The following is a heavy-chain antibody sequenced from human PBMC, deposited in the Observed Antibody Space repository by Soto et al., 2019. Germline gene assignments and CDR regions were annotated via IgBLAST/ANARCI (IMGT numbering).Heavy chain of an antibody. Sequence: PSETLSLTCTVSGYSITSGYYWGWIRQPPGKGLEWIGSIYHSGSTYYNPSLKSRVTISVDTSNNQFSLKLSSVTAADTAVYYCARDSYGCNSDFDIWGQGTMVTVSS. V-gene: IGHV4-38-2*02. D-gene: IGHD5-18*01. CDR3: ARDSYGCNSDFDI. J-gene: IGHJ3*02. CDR2: IYHSGST. CDR1: GYSITSGYY.